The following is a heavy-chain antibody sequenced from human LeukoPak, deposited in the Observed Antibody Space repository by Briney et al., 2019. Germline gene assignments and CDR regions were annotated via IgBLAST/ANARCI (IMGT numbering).Heavy chain of an antibody. CDR1: GFTFSSYG. J-gene: IGHJ4*02. CDR2: IRYDGSNK. CDR3: AKGQEYSSPPEAPGY. V-gene: IGHV3-30*02. Sequence: PGGSLRLSCAASGFTFSSYGMHWVRQAPGKGLEWVAFIRYDGSNKYYADSVKGRFTISRDNSKNTLYLQMNSLRAEDTAVYYCAKGQEYSSPPEAPGYWGQGTLVTVSS. D-gene: IGHD6-6*01.